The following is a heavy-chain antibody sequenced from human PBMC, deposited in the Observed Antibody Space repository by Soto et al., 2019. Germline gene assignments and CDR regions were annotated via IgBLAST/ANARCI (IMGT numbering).Heavy chain of an antibody. CDR3: ARGLPIDY. CDR1: GFTFSTNA. V-gene: IGHV3-23*01. J-gene: IGHJ4*02. CDR2: ISNSAVNT. Sequence: EVQLLESGGGLVQPGGSLRLSCAASGFTFSTNAMNWVRQAPGKGLEWVSSISNSAVNTYYADSAKGRLTISRDNSKNTLYLQMNSLRAEDTAVYYCARGLPIDYWGQGTLVTVSS.